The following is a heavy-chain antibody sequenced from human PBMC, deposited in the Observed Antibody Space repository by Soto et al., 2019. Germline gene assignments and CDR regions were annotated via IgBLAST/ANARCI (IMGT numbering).Heavy chain of an antibody. D-gene: IGHD3-22*01. CDR3: ARDGINRHYHDNSGYYY. J-gene: IGHJ4*02. Sequence: ASVKVSCKASGYTFTGYYMHWVRQAPGQGLEWMGWINPNSGGTNYAQKFQGRVTMTRDTSISTAYMELSRLRSDDTAVYYCARDGINRHYHDNSGYYYCGQGTLVTVSS. V-gene: IGHV1-2*02. CDR1: GYTFTGYY. CDR2: INPNSGGT.